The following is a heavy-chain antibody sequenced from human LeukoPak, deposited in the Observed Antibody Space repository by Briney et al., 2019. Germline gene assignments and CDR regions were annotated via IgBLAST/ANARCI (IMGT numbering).Heavy chain of an antibody. CDR3: AGGELEEGFDI. J-gene: IGHJ3*02. D-gene: IGHD1-7*01. CDR1: GFTFRRYW. V-gene: IGHV3-74*01. CDR2: ISTDGSTT. Sequence: GGCLRLSCAASGFTFRRYWMHRVRQAPGKGLVWVSRISTDGSTTNYADSVKGRFTSSRDNSKNTLYLQMNSLRAEDTAVYDCAGGELEEGFDIWGQGTMVTVSS.